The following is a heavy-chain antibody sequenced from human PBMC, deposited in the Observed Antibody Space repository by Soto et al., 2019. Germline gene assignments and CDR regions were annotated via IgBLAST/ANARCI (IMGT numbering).Heavy chain of an antibody. J-gene: IGHJ4*02. CDR1: GGSFSGYY. CDR3: ARGWDYFAGGGCYNY. CDR2: INHSGST. Sequence: SETLSLTCAVYGGSFSGYYWTWIRQPPGTGLERIGEINHSGSTYYNPSLKSRVTISVDTSKNQFSLKLSSVTAADTAVYYCARGWDYFAGGGCYNYWGQGTLVT. V-gene: IGHV4-34*09. D-gene: IGHD2-21*02.